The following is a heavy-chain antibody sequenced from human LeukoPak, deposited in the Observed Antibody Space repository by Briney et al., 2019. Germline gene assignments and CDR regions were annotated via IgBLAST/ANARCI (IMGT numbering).Heavy chain of an antibody. V-gene: IGHV1-69*13. J-gene: IGHJ3*02. CDR2: IIPIFGTA. D-gene: IGHD2-2*01. CDR3: ARDIVSPSTYCTSTGCATTGLNAFDI. CDR1: GGTFSSYA. Sequence: SVKVSCKASGGTFSSYAISWVRQAPGQGLEWMGGIIPIFGTANYAQKFQGRVTITADESTSTAYMELSSLRSEDTAVYYCARDIVSPSTYCTSTGCATTGLNAFDIWGQGTMVTVSS.